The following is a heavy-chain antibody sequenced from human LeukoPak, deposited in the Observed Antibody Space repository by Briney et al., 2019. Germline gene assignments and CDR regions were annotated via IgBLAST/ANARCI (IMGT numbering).Heavy chain of an antibody. V-gene: IGHV4-59*08. J-gene: IGHJ4*02. CDR1: GGSISSYY. D-gene: IGHD4-17*01. CDR2: IFYRGST. CDR3: ARRGADDYGDYGFDF. Sequence: SSETLSLTCTVSGGSISSYYWTWIRQPPGKGLEWIVYIFYRGSTNYNPSLKSRVTISVDTSKNQFSLKLNSVTAADTAVYYCARRGADDYGDYGFDFWGQGTLVTVSS.